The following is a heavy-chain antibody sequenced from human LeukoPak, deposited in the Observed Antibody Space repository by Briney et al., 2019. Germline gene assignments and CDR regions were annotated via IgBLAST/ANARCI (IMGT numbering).Heavy chain of an antibody. V-gene: IGHV6-1*01. CDR2: TYYRSKWYN. J-gene: IGHJ5*02. Sequence: SQTLSLTCAISGDSVSSNSAAWNWIRQSPSRGLEWLGRTYYRSKWYNDYAVSVKSRITINPDTSKNQFSLQLNSVTPEDTAVYYCARDFCTNGVCYTRWFDPWGQGTLVTVSS. D-gene: IGHD2-8*01. CDR1: GDSVSSNSAA. CDR3: ARDFCTNGVCYTRWFDP.